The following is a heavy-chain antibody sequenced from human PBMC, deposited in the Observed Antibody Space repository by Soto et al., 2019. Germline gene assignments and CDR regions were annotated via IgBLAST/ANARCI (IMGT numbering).Heavy chain of an antibody. Sequence: ASVKVSCKTSGYTFTSYYIYWVRQAPGQGLEWMGIIIPSGGRTSFAQKFQGRVTITRDTSASTAYMELSSLRSEDTAVYYCARGGLALMDVWGQGTTVTVSS. J-gene: IGHJ6*02. D-gene: IGHD3-16*01. V-gene: IGHV1-46*01. CDR2: IIPSGGRT. CDR1: GYTFTSYY. CDR3: ARGGLALMDV.